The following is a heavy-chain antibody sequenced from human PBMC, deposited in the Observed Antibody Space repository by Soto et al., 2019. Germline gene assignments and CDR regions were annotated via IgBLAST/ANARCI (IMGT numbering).Heavy chain of an antibody. J-gene: IGHJ5*02. CDR1: GGTFSSYA. CDR3: ARGLYYDILTGYDWFDP. D-gene: IGHD3-9*01. V-gene: IGHV1-69*13. CDR2: IIPIFGTA. Sequence: SVKVSCKASGGTFSSYAISWVRQAPGQGLEWMGGIIPIFGTANYAQKFQGRVTITADESTSTAYMELSSLRSEDTAVYYCARGLYYDILTGYDWFDPWGQGTLVTVSS.